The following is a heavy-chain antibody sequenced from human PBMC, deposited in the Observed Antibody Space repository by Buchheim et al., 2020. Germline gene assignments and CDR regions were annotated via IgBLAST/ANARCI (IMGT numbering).Heavy chain of an antibody. D-gene: IGHD3-16*01. J-gene: IGHJ5*02. CDR2: ISGSGDNT. CDR1: GFTFSGYA. CDR3: ARGDTGLDP. V-gene: IGHV3-23*01. Sequence: EVQLLESGGGLVQPGGSLRLSCAASGFTFSGYAMSWVRQAPGKGLEWVSAISGSGDNTYYEDSVKGQFTISRDNSKKTLYLQMNSLRVDDTAVYYCARGDTGLDPWGQGTL.